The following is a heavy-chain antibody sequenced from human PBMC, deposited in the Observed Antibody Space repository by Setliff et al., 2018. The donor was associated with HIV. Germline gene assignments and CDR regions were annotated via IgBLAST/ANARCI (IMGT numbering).Heavy chain of an antibody. Sequence: GSLRLSCAASGFSFSNYAMNWVRQAPGKGLEWVSVISYDGGNKYYADSVKGRFTISRDNAKNSLYLQMNSLRVEDTALYYCAREGPTVTTRYFHYWGQGTLVTVSS. V-gene: IGHV3-30*04. CDR2: ISYDGGNK. D-gene: IGHD4-17*01. CDR3: AREGPTVTTRYFHY. J-gene: IGHJ1*01. CDR1: GFSFSNYA.